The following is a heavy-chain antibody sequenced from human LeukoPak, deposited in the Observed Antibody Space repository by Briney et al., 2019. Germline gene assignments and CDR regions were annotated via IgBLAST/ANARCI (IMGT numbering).Heavy chain of an antibody. CDR3: ARQGECLQYYYFDF. J-gene: IGHJ4*02. D-gene: IGHD5-24*01. V-gene: IGHV5-51*01. CDR1: GYNFTSYW. CDR2: IYPGDSDT. Sequence: GESLNISCKGSGYNFTSYWIGWVRQMPGKGLEWLRIIYPGDSDTRYSPSFQGQVTISADKSISTAYLQWSSLKASDTAMYYCARQGECLQYYYFDFWGQGTLVTVSS.